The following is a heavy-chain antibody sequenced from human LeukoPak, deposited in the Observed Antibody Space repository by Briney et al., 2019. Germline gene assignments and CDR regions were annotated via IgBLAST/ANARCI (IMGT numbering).Heavy chain of an antibody. CDR2: ISSNGGST. V-gene: IGHV3-64*01. CDR1: GFTFSSYA. J-gene: IGHJ4*02. Sequence: PGGSLRLSCAASGFTFSSYAMHWVRQAPGKGLEYVSAISSNGGSTYYANSVKGRFTISRDNSNNTLYLQMGSLRAEDMAVYYCARGGTYYVILTGYSPCDYWGQGTLVTVSS. D-gene: IGHD3-9*01. CDR3: ARGGTYYVILTGYSPCDY.